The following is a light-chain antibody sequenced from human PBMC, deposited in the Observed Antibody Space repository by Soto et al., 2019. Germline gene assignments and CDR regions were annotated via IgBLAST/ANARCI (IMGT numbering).Light chain of an antibody. CDR2: GAS. V-gene: IGKV3-20*01. J-gene: IGKJ1*01. CDR3: QHFGSSLRT. CDR1: QSVSSN. Sequence: EIVMTQSPATLSVSPGERATLSCRASQSVSSNLAWYQQKPGQGPRLLIYGASSRATGTPDRFSGSGSGTDFTLTINSLEPEDFAVYYCQHFGSSLRTFGQGTKVDIK.